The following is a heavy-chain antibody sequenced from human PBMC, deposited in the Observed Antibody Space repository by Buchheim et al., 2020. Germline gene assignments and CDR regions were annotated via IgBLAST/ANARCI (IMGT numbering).Heavy chain of an antibody. Sequence: QVQLVESGGGVVQPGRSLRLSCAASGFTFSSYGMHWVRQAPGKGLEWVAVISYDGSNKYYADSVKGRFTISRDNSKNTLYLQMNSLRAEDTAVYYCAKDLDSSSFRFYYYYGMDVWGQGTT. CDR3: AKDLDSSSFRFYYYYGMDV. D-gene: IGHD6-13*01. J-gene: IGHJ6*02. V-gene: IGHV3-30*18. CDR2: ISYDGSNK. CDR1: GFTFSSYG.